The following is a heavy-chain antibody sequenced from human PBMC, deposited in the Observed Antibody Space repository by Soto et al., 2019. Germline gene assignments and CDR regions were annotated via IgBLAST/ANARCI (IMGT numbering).Heavy chain of an antibody. CDR2: LYDLDGT. CDR3: ATWHLQEHAYDI. D-gene: IGHD1-1*01. CDR1: GFTVSGKKY. J-gene: IGHJ3*02. Sequence: PGGSLRLSCEAFGFTVSGKKYMAWVRQAPGKGLEWVSALYDLDGTYYADSVKGRFTTSSDSSRTTVYLQMNSLRPDDTAVYSCATWHLQEHAYDIWGQGTMVTVSS. V-gene: IGHV3-53*01.